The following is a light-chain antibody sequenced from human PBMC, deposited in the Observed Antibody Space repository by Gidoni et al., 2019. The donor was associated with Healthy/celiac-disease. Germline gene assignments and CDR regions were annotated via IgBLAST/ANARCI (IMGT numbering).Light chain of an antibody. V-gene: IGKV3-11*01. CDR2: DAS. CDR3: QQRSNWRST. CDR1: QSVSSY. J-gene: IGKJ4*01. Sequence: EIVLTQSPATLSLSPGERATLSCRASQSVSSYLAWYQQKPGQAPRLLIYDASNRATGIPARFSGSGSGTDFTLTISSLEPVDFAVYYCQQRSNWRSTFXGXTKVEIK.